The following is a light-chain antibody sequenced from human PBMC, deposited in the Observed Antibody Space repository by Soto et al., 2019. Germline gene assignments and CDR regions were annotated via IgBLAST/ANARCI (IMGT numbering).Light chain of an antibody. Sequence: QSALTQPASVSGSPGQSITISCTGTSSDVGAYNYVSWYRQHPGKVPELMIYEVSHRPSGVSDRFAGSKSGNTASLTISGLQAEDEGDYYCTSYTTDSALVFGGGTKLTVL. J-gene: IGLJ3*02. CDR1: SSDVGAYNY. CDR2: EVS. V-gene: IGLV2-14*01. CDR3: TSYTTDSALV.